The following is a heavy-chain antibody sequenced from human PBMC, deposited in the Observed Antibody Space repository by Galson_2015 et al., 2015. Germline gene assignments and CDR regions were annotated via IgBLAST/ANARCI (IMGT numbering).Heavy chain of an antibody. CDR2: ITHDGNEK. J-gene: IGHJ4*02. V-gene: IGHV3-7*03. CDR3: AKGVGSDFYYANDY. CDR1: GFGFSSYW. Sequence: SLRLSCAVSGFGFSSYWMTWVRQAPGKGLEWVANITHDGNEKYYADSVKGRFTIFRDNSKNTLYLQMNSLRAEDTAMYYCAKGVGSDFYYANDYWGQGTLVTVSS. D-gene: IGHD3-22*01.